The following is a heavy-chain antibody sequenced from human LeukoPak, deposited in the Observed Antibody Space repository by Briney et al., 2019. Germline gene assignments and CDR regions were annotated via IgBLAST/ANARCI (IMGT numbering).Heavy chain of an antibody. Sequence: GASVKVSCKASGYTFTSYDINWVRQATGQGLEWMGWMNPNSGNTGYAQKFQGRVTMTRNTSISTAYMELSSLRSEDTAVYYCARGPFRRGFGVVKKIYNWFDPWGRGTLVTVSS. J-gene: IGHJ5*02. CDR3: ARGPFRRGFGVVKKIYNWFDP. V-gene: IGHV1-8*01. D-gene: IGHD3-3*01. CDR2: MNPNSGNT. CDR1: GYTFTSYD.